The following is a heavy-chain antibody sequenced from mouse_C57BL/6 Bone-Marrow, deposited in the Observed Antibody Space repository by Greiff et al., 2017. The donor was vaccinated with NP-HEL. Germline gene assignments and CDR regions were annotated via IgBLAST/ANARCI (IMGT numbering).Heavy chain of an antibody. V-gene: IGHV14-4*01. CDR3: TTAFITTVVAH. Sequence: EVQLQQSGAELVRPGASVKLSCTASGFNIKDDYMHWVKQRPEQGLEWIGWIDPENGDTEYASKFQGKATITADTSSNTAYLQLSSLTSEDTAVYYCTTAFITTVVAHWGQGTTLTVSS. CDR2: IDPENGDT. D-gene: IGHD1-1*01. CDR1: GFNIKDDY. J-gene: IGHJ2*01.